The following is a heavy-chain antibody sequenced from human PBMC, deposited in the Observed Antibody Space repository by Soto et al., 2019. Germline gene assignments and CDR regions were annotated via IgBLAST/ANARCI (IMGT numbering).Heavy chain of an antibody. Sequence: SSETLSLTCTVSGGSISSYYWNWIRQPPGKGLEWIGYIYYSGSTNYNPSLKSRVTISVDTSKNQFSLKLSSVTAADTAVYYCARYHGRPDIVVGMDVWGQGTTVTVSS. CDR2: IYYSGST. CDR1: GGSISSYY. D-gene: IGHD2-21*01. J-gene: IGHJ6*02. V-gene: IGHV4-59*01. CDR3: ARYHGRPDIVVGMDV.